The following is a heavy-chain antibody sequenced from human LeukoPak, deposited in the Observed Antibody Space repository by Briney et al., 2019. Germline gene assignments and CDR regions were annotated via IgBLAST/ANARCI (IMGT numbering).Heavy chain of an antibody. CDR1: GHTFTGYY. V-gene: IGHV1-2*02. Sequence: GASVKVSCKASGHTFTGYYMHWLRQAPGQGLEWMGWINPNSGGTNYAQKFQGRVTMTRDTSISTAYMELSRLRSDDTAVYYCARYDYVWGSYPYWGQGTLVTVSS. J-gene: IGHJ4*02. CDR2: INPNSGGT. D-gene: IGHD3-16*02. CDR3: ARYDYVWGSYPY.